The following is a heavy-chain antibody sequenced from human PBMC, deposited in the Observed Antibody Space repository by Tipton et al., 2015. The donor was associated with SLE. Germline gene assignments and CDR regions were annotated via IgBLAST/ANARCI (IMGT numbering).Heavy chain of an antibody. Sequence: TLSLTCAVYGGSFSGYYWSWIRQPPGKGLEWIGEINHSGSTNHNPSLKSRVTISVDTSKNQFSLKLSSVTAADTVVYYCARGPDYDYIWGSGFDYWGQGALVTVSS. CDR1: GGSFSGYY. CDR3: ARGPDYDYIWGSGFDY. CDR2: INHSGST. D-gene: IGHD3-16*01. J-gene: IGHJ4*02. V-gene: IGHV4-34*01.